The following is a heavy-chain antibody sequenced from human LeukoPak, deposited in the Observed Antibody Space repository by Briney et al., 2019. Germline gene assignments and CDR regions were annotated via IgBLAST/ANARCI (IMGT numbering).Heavy chain of an antibody. CDR3: ARRVAGRFDY. V-gene: IGHV4-59*08. J-gene: IGHJ4*02. D-gene: IGHD6-19*01. CDR2: IYYSWST. CDR1: GGSISSYY. Sequence: PSETLSLTCTVSGGSISSYYWSWIRQPPGKGLEWIGYIYYSWSTNYNPSLKSRVTISVDTSKNQFSLKLSSVTAADTAVYYCARRVAGRFDYWGQGTLVTVSS.